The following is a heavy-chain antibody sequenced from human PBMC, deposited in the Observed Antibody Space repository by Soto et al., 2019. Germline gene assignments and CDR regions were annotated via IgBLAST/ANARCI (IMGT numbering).Heavy chain of an antibody. CDR3: ARDPGTGLGLR. CDR2: MYTTGSI. CDR1: GGSNSDYY. Sequence: QVQVQVPGPGLVRPSETLSLNCTVSGGSNSDYYWSWIRQPAGKGLEWIGRMYTTGSIAYNPSLKSRVTMSLDTSKNQFSLNLRSVTAADTAVYYCARDPGTGLGLRWGQGTLVTVSS. J-gene: IGHJ4*02. D-gene: IGHD5-18*01. V-gene: IGHV4-4*07.